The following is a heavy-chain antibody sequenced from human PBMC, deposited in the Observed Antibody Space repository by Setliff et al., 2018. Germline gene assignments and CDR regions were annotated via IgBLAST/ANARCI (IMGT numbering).Heavy chain of an antibody. CDR2: IYYSGTT. V-gene: IGHV4-39*01. CDR3: VRTFNGSPADR. D-gene: IGHD2-2*01. J-gene: IGHJ5*02. CDR1: GGSVSSSSYY. Sequence: SLTCTVSGGSVSSSSYYWGWIRQPPGKGLEWIGTIYYSGTTYYSPSLKSRVTISEDMSENQISLKLNPVTAADTAVYYCVRTFNGSPADRWGQGTLVTVSS.